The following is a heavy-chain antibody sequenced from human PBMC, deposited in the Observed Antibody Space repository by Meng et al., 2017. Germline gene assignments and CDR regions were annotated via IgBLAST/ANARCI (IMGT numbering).Heavy chain of an antibody. CDR1: GFTFSNAW. J-gene: IGHJ4*02. D-gene: IGHD5-18*01. CDR3: TLDTAMVTIDY. CDR2: IKSKTDGGTT. V-gene: IGHV3-15*01. Sequence: GERGGCGGGLVKPGGTLRLSCAATGFTFSNAWMSWVRQAPGKGLEWVGRIKSKTDGGTTDYAAPVKGRFTISRDDSKNTLYLQMNSLKTEDTAVYYCTLDTAMVTIDYWGQGTLVTVSS.